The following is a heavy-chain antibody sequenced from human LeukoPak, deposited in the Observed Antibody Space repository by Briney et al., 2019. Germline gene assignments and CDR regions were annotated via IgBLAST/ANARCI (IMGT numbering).Heavy chain of an antibody. Sequence: GGSLILSCVASGFSFSSFGMHWVRQAPGKGLEWVAYIRYDGGDTDYADSVKGRFTISRENSRNTLFLQMNSLRGDDTSVYYCAKKREGSIAPPDYWGQGTLVTVSS. V-gene: IGHV3-30*02. CDR1: GFSFSSFG. D-gene: IGHD2/OR15-2a*01. J-gene: IGHJ4*02. CDR3: AKKREGSIAPPDY. CDR2: IRYDGGDT.